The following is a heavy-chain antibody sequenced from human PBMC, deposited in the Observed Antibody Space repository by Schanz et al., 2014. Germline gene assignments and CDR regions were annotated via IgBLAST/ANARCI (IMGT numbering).Heavy chain of an antibody. CDR3: ARDPSGSYGWFDP. CDR1: GFTVSSNY. D-gene: IGHD1-26*01. CDR2: ISYDGSNK. J-gene: IGHJ5*02. Sequence: VQLVESGGGLIQPGGSLRLSCAVSGFTVSSNYMSWVRQAPGKGLEWVAVISYDGSNKYYADSVKGRFTISRDNSKNTLYLQMNSLRAEDTAVYYCARDPSGSYGWFDPWGQGTLVTVSS. V-gene: IGHV3-30*03.